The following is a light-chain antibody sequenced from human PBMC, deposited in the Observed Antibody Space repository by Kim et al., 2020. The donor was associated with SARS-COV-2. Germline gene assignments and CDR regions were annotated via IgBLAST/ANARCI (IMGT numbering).Light chain of an antibody. CDR3: NSRDSSGNHWV. CDR1: SLSSYY. V-gene: IGLV3-19*01. Sequence: ALGLTVRITCQGDSLSSYYASWYQQKPGQAPVLVIYGKNNRPSGIPDRFSGSSSGNTASLTITGAQAEDEADYYCNSRDSSGNHWVFGGGTQLTVL. J-gene: IGLJ3*02. CDR2: GKN.